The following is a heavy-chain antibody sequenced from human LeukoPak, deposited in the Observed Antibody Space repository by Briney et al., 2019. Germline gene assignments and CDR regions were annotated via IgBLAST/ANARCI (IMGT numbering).Heavy chain of an antibody. CDR1: GFTFSNYN. J-gene: IGHJ6*03. CDR2: ITSTSSYI. D-gene: IGHD1-26*01. CDR3: ARDPYSGSYGDYYYYYMDV. V-gene: IGHV3-21*01. Sequence: GGSLRLSCAASGFTFSNYNMNWVRQAPGKGLEWVSSITSTSSYIYYADSVKGRFTISRDNAENSLYLQMNSLRAEDTAVYYCARDPYSGSYGDYYYYYMDVWGKGTAVTISS.